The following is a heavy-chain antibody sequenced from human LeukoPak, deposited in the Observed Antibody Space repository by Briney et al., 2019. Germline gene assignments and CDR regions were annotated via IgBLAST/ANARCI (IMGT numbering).Heavy chain of an antibody. J-gene: IGHJ4*02. CDR1: GYTFTGYY. V-gene: IGHV1-2*02. CDR3: ATQRGSYLWGTDFDY. Sequence: ASVNVSCMASGYTFTGYYMHWVRQAPGQGLEWMGWINPNSGDTKYSQKFQGRVTMTRDTSIRTAYMELTRLRSDDTAVYYCATQRGSYLWGTDFDYWGQGTLVTVSS. D-gene: IGHD3-16*01. CDR2: INPNSGDT.